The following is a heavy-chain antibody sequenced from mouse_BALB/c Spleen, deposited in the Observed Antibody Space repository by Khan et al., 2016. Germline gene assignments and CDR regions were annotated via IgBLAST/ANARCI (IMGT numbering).Heavy chain of an antibody. D-gene: IGHD2-1*01. J-gene: IGHJ4*01. CDR2: INPYTGEP. Sequence: QIQLVQSGPELKKPGETVKISCKASGYTFTNYGMIWVKQAPGKGLKWMGWINPYTGEPTYADDFKGRFAFSLETSASTAYFQINNLKNEDMATXFGARRGNCVRNYAMDYWGQGTAVTVSS. V-gene: IGHV9-1*02. CDR3: ARRGNCVRNYAMDY. CDR1: GYTFTNYG.